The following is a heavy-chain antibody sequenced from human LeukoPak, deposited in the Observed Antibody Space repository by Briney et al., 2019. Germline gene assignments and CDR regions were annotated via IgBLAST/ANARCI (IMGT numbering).Heavy chain of an antibody. J-gene: IGHJ4*02. CDR3: TFTYYYDSSGYYYGDY. Sequence: PGGSLRLSCTVSGFTVSSNSMSWVRQAPGKGLEWVGFIRSKAYGGTTEYAASVKGRFTISRDDSKSIAYLQMNSLKTEDTAVYYCTFTYYYDSSGYYYGDYWGQGTLVTVSS. V-gene: IGHV3-49*04. D-gene: IGHD3-22*01. CDR2: IRSKAYGGTT. CDR1: GFTVSSNS.